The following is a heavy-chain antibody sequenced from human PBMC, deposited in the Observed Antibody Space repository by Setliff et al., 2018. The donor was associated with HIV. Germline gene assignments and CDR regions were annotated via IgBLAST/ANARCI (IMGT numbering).Heavy chain of an antibody. Sequence: GESLKISCKASGYNFANYWIGWVRQRPGKGLEWMGIIYPGDSDTKYSPSFQGQVSISADKSTSTAFLQWISLKVSDTATYYCARQPSGFLNPKDSFDFWGQGTRVTVSS. CDR3: ARQPSGFLNPKDSFDF. V-gene: IGHV5-51*01. CDR2: IYPGDSDT. CDR1: GYNFANYW. J-gene: IGHJ3*01.